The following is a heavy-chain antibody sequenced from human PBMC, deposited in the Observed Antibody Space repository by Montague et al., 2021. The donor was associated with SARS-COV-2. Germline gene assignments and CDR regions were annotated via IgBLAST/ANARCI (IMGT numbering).Heavy chain of an antibody. D-gene: IGHD1-1*01. V-gene: IGHV4-39*01. CDR3: ARNEEGYGYFDL. CDR2: IYYTGST. Sequence: SETLSLTCTVSGGSISSTDHFWCWIRQPPGQGLEWIGSIYYTGSTFYTPSLKSRATISVDTSKNEFSLKLISVTATDTAVYYCARNEEGYGYFDLWGRGTLVTVSS. CDR1: GGSISSTDHF. J-gene: IGHJ2*01.